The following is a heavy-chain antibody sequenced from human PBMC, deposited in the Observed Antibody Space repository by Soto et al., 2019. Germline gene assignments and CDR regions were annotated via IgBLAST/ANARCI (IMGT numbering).Heavy chain of an antibody. Sequence: ETLSLTCTVSGGSISSSSYYWGWIRQPPGKGLEWIGSIYYSGSTYYNPSLKSRVTISVDTSKNQFSLKLSSVTAADTAVYYCARHSQQLVLYWFDPGGQGTLVTVS. CDR3: ARHSQQLVLYWFDP. CDR2: IYYSGST. J-gene: IGHJ5*02. D-gene: IGHD6-13*01. CDR1: GGSISSSSYY. V-gene: IGHV4-39*01.